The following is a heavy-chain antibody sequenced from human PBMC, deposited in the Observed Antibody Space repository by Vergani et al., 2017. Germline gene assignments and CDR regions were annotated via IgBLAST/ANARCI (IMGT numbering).Heavy chain of an antibody. CDR2: IRYDGSNK. CDR3: AKMGSVVVTEVAYYFDY. J-gene: IGHJ4*02. CDR1: GFTFSSYG. D-gene: IGHD2-21*02. V-gene: IGHV3-30*02. Sequence: QVQLVESGGGVVQPGGSLRLSCAASGFTFSSYGMHWVRQAPGKGLEWVAFIRYDGSNKYYADSVKGRFTISRDNSKNTVFLQMNRLRAEDTAVYYCAKMGSVVVTEVAYYFDYGGQGTLVTVSS.